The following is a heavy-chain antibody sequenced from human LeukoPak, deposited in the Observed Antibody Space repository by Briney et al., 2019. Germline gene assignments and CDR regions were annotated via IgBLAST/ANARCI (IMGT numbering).Heavy chain of an antibody. CDR1: GFTFDDYA. CDR3: ARSGIAAAGFGGVNYYYYYMDV. D-gene: IGHD6-13*01. CDR2: ISGDGGST. Sequence: GGSLRLSCAASGFTFDDYAMHWVRQAPGKGLEWVSLISGDGGSTYYADSVKGRFTISRDNSKNTLYLQMNSLRAEDTAVYYCARSGIAAAGFGGVNYYYYYMDVWGKGTTVTVSS. J-gene: IGHJ6*03. V-gene: IGHV3-43*02.